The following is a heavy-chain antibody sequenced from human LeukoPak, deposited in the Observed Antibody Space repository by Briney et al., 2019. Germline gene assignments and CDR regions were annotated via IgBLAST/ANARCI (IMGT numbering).Heavy chain of an antibody. CDR1: GGSISSSSYY. V-gene: IGHV4-39*01. CDR2: IYYSGGT. D-gene: IGHD3-22*01. J-gene: IGHJ4*02. CDR3: ARLYYDSSGYYQICYFDY. Sequence: SETLSLTCTVSGGSISSSSYYWGWIRQPPGKGLEWIGSIYYSGGTYYNPSLKSRVTISVDTSKNQFSLNLSSVTAADTAVYYCARLYYDSSGYYQICYFDYWGQGTLVTVSS.